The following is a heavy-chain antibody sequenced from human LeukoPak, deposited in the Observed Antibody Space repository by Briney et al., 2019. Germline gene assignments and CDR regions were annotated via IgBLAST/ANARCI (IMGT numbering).Heavy chain of an antibody. D-gene: IGHD1-26*01. CDR3: ARGGNYWPQWWFDP. J-gene: IGHJ5*02. V-gene: IGHV4-59*01. CDR2: IYYTGST. Sequence: SETLSLTCTVSGGSISTYYWSWVRQPPGKGLEWIGYIYYTGSTSYNPSLKSRVTMSLDASKNQFSLELNSVTPADTAVYYCARGGNYWPQWWFDPWGRGTLVSVSS. CDR1: GGSISTYY.